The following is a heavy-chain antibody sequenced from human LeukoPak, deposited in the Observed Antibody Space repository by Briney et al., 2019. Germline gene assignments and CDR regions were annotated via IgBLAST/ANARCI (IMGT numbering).Heavy chain of an antibody. CDR2: IHSSGST. J-gene: IGHJ6*04. CDR3: ARFGKLTDDRHFLDV. D-gene: IGHD3-16*01. CDR1: GVSVSSSDPW. Sequence: PSETLSLTCTVSGVSVSSSDPWWSWIRQPPGKRLEWIGHIHSSGSTYYNPSLHSRVTMSVDTSRNQFSLTLRSVTASDTAVYFCARFGKLTDDRHFLDVWVKGTTVTVSS. V-gene: IGHV4-61*08.